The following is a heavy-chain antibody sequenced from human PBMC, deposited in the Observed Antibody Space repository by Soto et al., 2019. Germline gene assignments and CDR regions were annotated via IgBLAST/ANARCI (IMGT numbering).Heavy chain of an antibody. D-gene: IGHD3-22*01. CDR2: IYSGGST. Sequence: EVQLVESGGGLIQPGGSLRVSCAASGSTVSRSYMSWVRQAPGKGLEWVSVIYSGGSTNYADSVKGRFTISRDNSKNTLYLQINSLRVEDTAVYYCARDTYYYDSSGQPYWGQGTLVTVSS. CDR3: ARDTYYYDSSGQPY. J-gene: IGHJ4*02. V-gene: IGHV3-53*01. CDR1: GSTVSRSY.